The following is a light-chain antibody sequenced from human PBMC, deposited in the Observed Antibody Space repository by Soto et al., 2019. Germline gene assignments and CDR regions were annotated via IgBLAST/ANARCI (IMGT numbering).Light chain of an antibody. CDR1: QNVRTY. V-gene: IGKV3-11*01. CDR2: DAS. CDR3: HQRSNWPRT. Sequence: EIVLTQSPATLSLFPGERATLSCRASQNVRTYLAWYQQKPGQALRLLISDASKRATGIPARFSGSGSGTDFTLTISSLEAEDSAVYYCHQRSNWPRTFGGGSKVEIK. J-gene: IGKJ4*01.